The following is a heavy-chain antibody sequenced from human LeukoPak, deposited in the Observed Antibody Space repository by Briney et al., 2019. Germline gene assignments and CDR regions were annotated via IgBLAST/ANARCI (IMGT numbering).Heavy chain of an antibody. J-gene: IGHJ4*02. V-gene: IGHV1-18*01. CDR1: GYTFTSYG. CDR3: AREIVVPAAMIHYFDY. D-gene: IGHD2-2*01. Sequence: GASVKVSCKASGYTFTSYGISWVRQAPGQELEWMGWISAYNGNTNYAQKLQGRVTMTTDTSTSTAYMELSSLRSEDTAVYYCAREIVVPAAMIHYFDYWGQGTLVTVSS. CDR2: ISAYNGNT.